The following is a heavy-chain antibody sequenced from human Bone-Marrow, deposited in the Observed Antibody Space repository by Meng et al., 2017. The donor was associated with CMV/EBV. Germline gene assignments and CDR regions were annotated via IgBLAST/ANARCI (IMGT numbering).Heavy chain of an antibody. J-gene: IGHJ5*02. V-gene: IGHV4-39*07. CDR3: ARRLPGGWFYP. CDR1: GGSISSSSYY. D-gene: IGHD1-14*01. CDR2: IYYSGST. Sequence: SETLSLTCTVSGGSISSSSYYWGWIRQPPGKGLEWIGSIYYSGSTYYNPSLKSRVTISVDTSKNQFSLKLSSVTAADTAVYYCARRLPGGWFYPWGQGTLVTVSS.